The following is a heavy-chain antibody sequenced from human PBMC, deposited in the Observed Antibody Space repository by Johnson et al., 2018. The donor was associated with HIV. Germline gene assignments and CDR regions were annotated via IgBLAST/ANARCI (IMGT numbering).Heavy chain of an antibody. Sequence: VQLVESGGGVVRPGGSLRLSCAASGFTFDDYGMSWVRQAPGKGLEWVSGINCNGGSTGYADSVKGRFTISRDNAKNSLYLQMNSLRAEDTAVYYCARIGAWQLHRAFDIWGQGTMVTVSS. CDR3: ARIGAWQLHRAFDI. D-gene: IGHD2-15*01. V-gene: IGHV3-20*04. CDR2: INCNGGST. CDR1: GFTFDDYG. J-gene: IGHJ3*02.